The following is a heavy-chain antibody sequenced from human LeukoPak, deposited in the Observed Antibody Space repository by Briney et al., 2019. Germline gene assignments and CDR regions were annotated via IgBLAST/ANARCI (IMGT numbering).Heavy chain of an antibody. CDR1: GFTFSGYA. Sequence: GGSLRLSCAASGFTFSGYAMSWVRQAPGKGLEWVSAISGSGGSTYYADSVKGRFTISRDNSKNTLYLQMNSLRAEDTAVYYCAKEVSISATVTTDVDYWGQGTLVTVSS. CDR2: ISGSGGST. CDR3: AKEVSISATVTTDVDY. V-gene: IGHV3-23*01. D-gene: IGHD4-17*01. J-gene: IGHJ4*02.